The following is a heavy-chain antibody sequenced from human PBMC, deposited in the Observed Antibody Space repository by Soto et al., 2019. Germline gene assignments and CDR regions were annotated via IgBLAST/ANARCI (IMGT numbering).Heavy chain of an antibody. CDR2: IYYSGST. D-gene: IGHD2-15*01. J-gene: IGHJ4*02. CDR1: GGSISSYY. CDR3: ARTCSGGSCYSMFDY. V-gene: IGHV4-59*01. Sequence: SETLSLTCTVSGGSISSYYWSWIRQPPGKGLEWIGYIYYSGSTNYNPSLKSRVTISVDTSKNQFPLKLSSVTAADTAVYYCARTCSGGSCYSMFDYWGQGTLVTVSS.